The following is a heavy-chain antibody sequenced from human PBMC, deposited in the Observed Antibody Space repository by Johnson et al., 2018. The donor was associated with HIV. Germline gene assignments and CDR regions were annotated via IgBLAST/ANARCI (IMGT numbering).Heavy chain of an antibody. J-gene: IGHJ3*02. CDR2: ISYDGSNK. CDR1: GFTFSSYA. Sequence: QVQLVESGGGVVQPGRSLRLSCAASGFTFSSYAMHWVRQAPVKGLEWVAVISYDGSNKYYADSVKGRFTISRDSSKNTLYLQMNSLRVEDTAVYYCARGITTDDALDIWGQGTMVTVSS. CDR3: ARGITTDDALDI. V-gene: IGHV3-30-3*01. D-gene: IGHD1-1*01.